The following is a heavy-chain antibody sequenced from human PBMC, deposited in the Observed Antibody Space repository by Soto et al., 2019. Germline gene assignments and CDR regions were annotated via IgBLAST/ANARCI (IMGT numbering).Heavy chain of an antibody. V-gene: IGHV1-18*01. Sequence: QVQLVQSGAEVKKPGASVKVSCKASGYTFTSYGISWVRQAPGQGLEWMGWISAYNGNTNYAQKLQGRVTMTTDTSTSTAYMELRSLRSDDTAVYYCARVDILRYFDWFGSALGDYWGQGTLVTVSS. CDR3: ARVDILRYFDWFGSALGDY. D-gene: IGHD3-9*01. CDR2: ISAYNGNT. CDR1: GYTFTSYG. J-gene: IGHJ4*02.